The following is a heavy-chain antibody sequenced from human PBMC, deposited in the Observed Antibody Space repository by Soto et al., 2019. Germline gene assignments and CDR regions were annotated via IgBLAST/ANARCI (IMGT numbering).Heavy chain of an antibody. CDR3: TTRITIFGVVGYGSDY. J-gene: IGHJ4*02. V-gene: IGHV3-15*01. CDR1: GFTFSNAW. D-gene: IGHD3-3*01. Sequence: EVQLVESGGGLVKPGGSLRLSCAASGFTFSNAWMSWVRQAPGKGLEWVGRIKSKTDGGTTDYAAPVKGRFTISRDDSNNKLYLQMNSLKTEDTAVYYCTTRITIFGVVGYGSDYWGQGTLVTVSS. CDR2: IKSKTDGGTT.